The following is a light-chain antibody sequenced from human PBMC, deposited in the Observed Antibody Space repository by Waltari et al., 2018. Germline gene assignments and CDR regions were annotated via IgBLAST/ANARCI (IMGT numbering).Light chain of an antibody. CDR2: NNN. CDR3: AVWDESLNGVV. J-gene: IGLJ3*02. Sequence: QSVLTQPPSASGAPGQRVTISCSGRSSNIGSFPAHWYQHPPGTAPKLLMYNNNQRPSGVPGRISGSASGTSASLAISGLQSEDEGDYYCAVWDESLNGVVFGGGTKVTVL. V-gene: IGLV1-44*01. CDR1: SSNIGSFP.